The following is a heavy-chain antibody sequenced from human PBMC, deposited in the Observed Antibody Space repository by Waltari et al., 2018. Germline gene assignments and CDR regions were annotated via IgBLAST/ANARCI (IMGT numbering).Heavy chain of an antibody. V-gene: IGHV3-23*01. J-gene: IGHJ6*03. Sequence: EVQLLESGGGLVQPGGSLRLSCAASGFTFSSYAMSWVRQAPGKGLEWVSAISGSGGSTYYADSVKGRFTISRDNSKNTLYLQMNSLRAEDTAVYYCAKANYYDSSGYYSTRYYYYMDVWGKGTTVTISS. CDR2: ISGSGGST. CDR1: GFTFSSYA. CDR3: AKANYYDSSGYYSTRYYYYMDV. D-gene: IGHD3-22*01.